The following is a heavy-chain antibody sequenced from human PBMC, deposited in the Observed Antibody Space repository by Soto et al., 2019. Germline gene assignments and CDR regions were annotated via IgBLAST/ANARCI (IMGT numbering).Heavy chain of an antibody. D-gene: IGHD3-16*01. CDR1: GGSISSYY. Sequence: SETLSLTCTVSGGSISSYYWSWIRQPPGKGLEWIGYIYYSGSTNYNPSLKSRVTISVDTSKNQFSLKLSSVTAADTAVYYCARSALTETDTNLGYYYYYGMDVWGQGTTVTVSS. CDR3: ARSALTETDTNLGYYYYYGMDV. J-gene: IGHJ6*02. CDR2: IYYSGST. V-gene: IGHV4-59*01.